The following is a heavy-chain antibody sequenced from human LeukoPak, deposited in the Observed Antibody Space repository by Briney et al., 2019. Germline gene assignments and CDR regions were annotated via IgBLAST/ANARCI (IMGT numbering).Heavy chain of an antibody. V-gene: IGHV3-23*01. CDR2: ISGSGGST. CDR3: ATYRQVLLPFES. D-gene: IGHD2-8*02. J-gene: IGHJ4*02. Sequence: GGSLRLSCAASGFTCSSCGMSWVRQAPGKGLEWVSAISGSGGSTYYADSVKGRFTISRDNSKNTLYLQMNSLRAEDTAVYYCATYRQVLLPFESWGQGTLVTVSS. CDR1: GFTCSSCG.